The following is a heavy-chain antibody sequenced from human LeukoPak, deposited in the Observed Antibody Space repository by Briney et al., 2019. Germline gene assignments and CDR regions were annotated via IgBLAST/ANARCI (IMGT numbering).Heavy chain of an antibody. D-gene: IGHD3-22*01. V-gene: IGHV1-69*05. CDR3: ARSRDYYDSSGYPY. Sequence: SVKVSCKASGGTFSSYAISWVRQAPGQGLEWMEGIIPIFGTANYAQKFQGRVTITTDESTSTAYMELSSLRSEDTAVYYCARSRDYYDSSGYPYWGQGTLVTVSS. CDR2: IIPIFGTA. J-gene: IGHJ4*02. CDR1: GGTFSSYA.